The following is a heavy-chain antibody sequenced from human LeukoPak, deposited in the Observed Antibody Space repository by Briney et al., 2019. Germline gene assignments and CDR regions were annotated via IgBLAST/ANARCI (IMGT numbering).Heavy chain of an antibody. CDR2: ISSSSSYI. CDR3: ARDLVVGATKHDAFDI. Sequence: GGSLRLSCAASGFTFSSYSMNWVRQAPGKGLEWVSSISSSSSYIYYADSVKGRFTISRDNAKNSLYLQMNSLRAEDTAVYYCARDLVVGATKHDAFDIWGQGTMVTVSS. V-gene: IGHV3-21*01. CDR1: GFTFSSYS. D-gene: IGHD1-26*01. J-gene: IGHJ3*02.